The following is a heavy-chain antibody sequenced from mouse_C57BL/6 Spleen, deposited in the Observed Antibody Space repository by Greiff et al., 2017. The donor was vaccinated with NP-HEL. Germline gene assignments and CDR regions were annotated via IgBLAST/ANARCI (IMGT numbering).Heavy chain of an antibody. CDR2: IYPGDGDT. CDR3: ARSNYGSSSWYFDA. Sequence: VQLQQSGPELVKPGASVKISCKASGYAFSSSWMNWVKQRPGKGLEWIGRIYPGDGDTNYNGKFKGKATLTADKSSSTAYMQLSSLTSEDSAVYFCARSNYGSSSWYFDAWGTGTTVTVSS. CDR1: GYAFSSSW. J-gene: IGHJ1*03. V-gene: IGHV1-82*01. D-gene: IGHD1-1*01.